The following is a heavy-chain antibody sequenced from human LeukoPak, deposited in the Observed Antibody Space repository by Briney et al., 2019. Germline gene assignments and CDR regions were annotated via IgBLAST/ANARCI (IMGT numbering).Heavy chain of an antibody. V-gene: IGHV1-2*02. CDR2: INPNSGGT. D-gene: IGHD6-13*01. CDR3: ARGKERIALPDSYYYMDV. Sequence: ASVKVSCKASGYTFTGYYMHWVRQAPGQGLVWMGWINPNSGGTNYAQKFQGRVTMTRDTSISTAYMELSRLRSDDTAVYYCARGKERIALPDSYYYMDVWGKGTTVTVSS. J-gene: IGHJ6*03. CDR1: GYTFTGYY.